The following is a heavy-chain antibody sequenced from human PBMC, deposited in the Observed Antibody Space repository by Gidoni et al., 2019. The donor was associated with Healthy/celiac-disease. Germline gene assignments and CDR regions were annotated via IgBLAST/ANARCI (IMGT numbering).Heavy chain of an antibody. CDR1: GGTFSSYA. CDR3: ARGRGGSGWLSGWFDP. V-gene: IGHV1-69*01. J-gene: IGHJ5*02. Sequence: QVQLVQSGAAVKKPGSSVKVSCKASGGTFSSYAISWVRQAPGQGLEWMGGIIPIFGTANYAQKFQGRVTITADESTSTAYMELSSLRSEDTAVYYCARGRGGSGWLSGWFDPWGQGTLVTVSS. D-gene: IGHD6-19*01. CDR2: IIPIFGTA.